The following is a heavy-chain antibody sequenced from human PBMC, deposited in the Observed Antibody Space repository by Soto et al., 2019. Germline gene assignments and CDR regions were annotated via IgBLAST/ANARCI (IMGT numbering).Heavy chain of an antibody. CDR1: GYTFTSYG. CDR3: ATGIAAAGNNWFDH. J-gene: IGHJ5*02. CDR2: ISAYNGNT. V-gene: IGHV1-18*01. D-gene: IGHD6-13*01. Sequence: ASVKVSCKASGYTFTSYGISWVRQAPGQGLEGMGWISAYNGNTNYAQKLQGRVTMTTDTSTSTDYMELRSLRSDDTAVYYCATGIAAAGNNWFDHWGQGTLVTVAS.